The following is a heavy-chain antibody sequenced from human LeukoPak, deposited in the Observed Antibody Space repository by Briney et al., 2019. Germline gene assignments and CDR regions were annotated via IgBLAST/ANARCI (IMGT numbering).Heavy chain of an antibody. V-gene: IGHV3-33*01. Sequence: GGSLRLSCAASGFTFSYYGMHWVRQAPGKGLEWVAVIWYDGSNKYYADSVQGRFTISRDSSKNTLYLQMNSLRVEDTAVYYCARSSHYDILTGYSEEDAFDIWGQGTMVTVSS. CDR3: ARSSHYDILTGYSEEDAFDI. CDR2: IWYDGSNK. CDR1: GFTFSYYG. D-gene: IGHD3-9*01. J-gene: IGHJ3*02.